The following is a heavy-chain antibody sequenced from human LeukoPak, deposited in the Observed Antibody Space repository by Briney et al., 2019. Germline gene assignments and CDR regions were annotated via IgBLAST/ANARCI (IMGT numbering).Heavy chain of an antibody. Sequence: GASVKVSCKVSGYTLTELSMHWVRQAPGKGLEWMGGFDPEDGETIYAQKFQGRVTMTEDTSTDTAYMELSSLRSEDTAVYYCATSHRRDGYSIPPCWGQGTLVTVSS. CDR3: ATSHRRDGYSIPPC. J-gene: IGHJ4*02. V-gene: IGHV1-24*01. D-gene: IGHD5-24*01. CDR1: GYTLTELS. CDR2: FDPEDGET.